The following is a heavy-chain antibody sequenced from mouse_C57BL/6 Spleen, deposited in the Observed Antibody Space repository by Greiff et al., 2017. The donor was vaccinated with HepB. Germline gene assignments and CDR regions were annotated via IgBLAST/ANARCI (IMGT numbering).Heavy chain of an antibody. D-gene: IGHD1-1*01. CDR3: ARNYYGTGWYFEV. V-gene: IGHV1-52*01. CDR1: GYTFTSYW. CDR2: IDPSDSET. Sequence: QVQLQQPGAELVRPGSSVKLSCKASGYTFTSYWMHWVKQRPIQGLEWIGNIDPSDSETHYNQKFKDKATLTVDKSSSTAYMQLSSLTSEDSAVYYCARNYYGTGWYFEVWGTGTTVTVSS. J-gene: IGHJ1*03.